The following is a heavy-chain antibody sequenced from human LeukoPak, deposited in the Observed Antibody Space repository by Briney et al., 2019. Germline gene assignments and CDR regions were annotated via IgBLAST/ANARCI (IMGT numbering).Heavy chain of an antibody. Sequence: SETLSLTCTVSGGSINSTDYYWSWIRQPAGKGPEWIGRVYSTGITKYNPSLKSRVIISVDTSKNQFSLKLSSVTAADTAVYYCARDGAQLGAFDIWGQGTMVTVSS. CDR2: VYSTGIT. CDR3: ARDGAQLGAFDI. CDR1: GGSINSTDYY. V-gene: IGHV4-61*02. J-gene: IGHJ3*02. D-gene: IGHD4/OR15-4a*01.